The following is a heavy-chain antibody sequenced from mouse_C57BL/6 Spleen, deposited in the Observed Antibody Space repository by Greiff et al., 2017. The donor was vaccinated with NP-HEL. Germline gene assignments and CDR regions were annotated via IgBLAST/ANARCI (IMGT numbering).Heavy chain of an antibody. Sequence: QVQLQQSGAELVKPGASVKISCKASGYAFSSYWMNWVKQRPGKGLEWIGQIYPGDGDTNYNGKFKGKATLSADKSSSTAYMQLSSLTSEDSAVYFCARSNYSNRFAYWGQGTLVTVSA. V-gene: IGHV1-80*01. D-gene: IGHD2-5*01. CDR2: IYPGDGDT. CDR3: ARSNYSNRFAY. CDR1: GYAFSSYW. J-gene: IGHJ3*01.